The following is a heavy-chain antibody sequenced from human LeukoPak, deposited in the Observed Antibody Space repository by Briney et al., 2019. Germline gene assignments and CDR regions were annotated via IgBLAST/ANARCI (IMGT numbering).Heavy chain of an antibody. J-gene: IGHJ4*02. CDR2: ISPSGGST. D-gene: IGHD1-26*01. V-gene: IGHV1-46*03. Sequence: ASVKVSCKASGYTFTSYYMHWVRQAPGQGLEWMGIISPSGGSTSYAQKFQGRVTMTRDTSTSTVYMELSSLRSEDTAVYYCARARRASGSPYYFDYWGQGTLVTVSS. CDR3: ARARRASGSPYYFDY. CDR1: GYTFTSYY.